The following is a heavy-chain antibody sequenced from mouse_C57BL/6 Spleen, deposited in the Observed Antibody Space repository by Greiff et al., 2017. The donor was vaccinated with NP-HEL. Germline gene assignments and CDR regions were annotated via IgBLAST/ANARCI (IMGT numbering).Heavy chain of an antibody. CDR1: GYTFTDYY. D-gene: IGHD2-4*01. CDR2: INPYNGGT. V-gene: IGHV1-19*01. CDR3: ARSYYYDYDEEFAY. J-gene: IGHJ3*01. Sequence: EVKLLESGPVLVKPGASVKMSCKASGYTFTDYYMNWVKQSHGKSLEWIGVINPYNGGTSYNQKFKGKATLTVDKSSSTAYMELNSLTSEDSAVYYCARSYYYDYDEEFAYWGQGTLVTVSA.